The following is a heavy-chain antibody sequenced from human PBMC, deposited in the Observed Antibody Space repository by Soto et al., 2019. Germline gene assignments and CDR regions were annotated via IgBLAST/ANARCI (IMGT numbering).Heavy chain of an antibody. D-gene: IGHD3-3*01. V-gene: IGHV4-4*02. CDR1: GGSISSSNW. Sequence: SETLSLTCAVSGGSISSSNWWRWVRQPPGKGLEWIGEIYHSGSTNYNPSLKSRVTISVDKSKNQFSLKLSSVTAADTAVYYCARSRTEGLLFSESRRWSAPWGQGTLVPVSS. CDR2: IYHSGST. J-gene: IGHJ5*02. CDR3: ARSRTEGLLFSESRRWSAP.